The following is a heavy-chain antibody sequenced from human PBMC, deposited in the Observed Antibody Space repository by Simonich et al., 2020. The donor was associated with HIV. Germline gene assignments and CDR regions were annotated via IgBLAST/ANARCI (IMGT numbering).Heavy chain of an antibody. CDR2: IGIRDTT. J-gene: IGHJ3*02. V-gene: IGHV3-23*01. Sequence: EVQLLESGGGLVQPGGSLRLSCAGSGFTFSNYAMPWVRQAPGKGLEWVSGIGIRDTTYYADSVMGRFIISRDNSKNTLYLQMDSLRAGDTALYYCAKDQLGTDGFDIWGQGTMVTVSS. D-gene: IGHD7-27*01. CDR1: GFTFSNYA. CDR3: AKDQLGTDGFDI.